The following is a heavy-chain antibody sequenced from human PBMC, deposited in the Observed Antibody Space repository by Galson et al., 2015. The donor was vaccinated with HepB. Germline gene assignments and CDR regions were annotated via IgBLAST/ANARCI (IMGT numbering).Heavy chain of an antibody. CDR3: ARSGHSYGSHTFDI. D-gene: IGHD5-18*01. J-gene: IGHJ3*02. V-gene: IGHV4-39*07. CDR2: IYYSGST. Sequence: LSLTCTVSGGSISSSSYYWGWIRQPPGKGLEWIGSIYYSGSTYYNPSLKSRVTISVDTSKNQFSLKLSSVTAADTAVYYCARSGHSYGSHTFDIWGQGTMVTVSS. CDR1: GGSISSSSYY.